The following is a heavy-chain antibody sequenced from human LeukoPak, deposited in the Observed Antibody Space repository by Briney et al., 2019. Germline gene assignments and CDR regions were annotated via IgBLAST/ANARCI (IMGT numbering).Heavy chain of an antibody. J-gene: IGHJ4*02. CDR1: GGSITSGTYY. Sequence: TASETLSLTCTASGGSITSGTYYWSWIRQPAGKGLEWIGRIYTSGSTNYNPSLKSRLTISLDTSKKQISLKLSSVTAADTAVYYCARDSVAPQRPYSTGWYDYWGQGTLVTVSS. D-gene: IGHD6-19*01. V-gene: IGHV4-61*02. CDR2: IYTSGST. CDR3: ARDSVAPQRPYSTGWYDY.